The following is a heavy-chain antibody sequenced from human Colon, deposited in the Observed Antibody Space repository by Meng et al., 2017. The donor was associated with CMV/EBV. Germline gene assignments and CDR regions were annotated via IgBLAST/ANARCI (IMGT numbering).Heavy chain of an antibody. CDR2: IYPTNFDT. V-gene: IGHV5-51*01. Sequence: SGDDFADYWIGWVRQMSGKGLEWIAIIYPTNFDTRYSPSLQGRVTISADKSTNTVYLQWNSLKTSDTAIYYCARRKYFDPSGANWFDPWGQGTLVTVPQ. CDR1: GDDFADYW. CDR3: ARRKYFDPSGANWFDP. J-gene: IGHJ5*02. D-gene: IGHD3-9*01.